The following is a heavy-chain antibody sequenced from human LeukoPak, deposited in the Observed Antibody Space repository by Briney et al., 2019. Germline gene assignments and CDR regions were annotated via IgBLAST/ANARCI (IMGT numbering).Heavy chain of an antibody. CDR3: ARSDLYDFWSGYPFDY. Sequence: SVKVSCKASGGTFSSYAISWVRQDPGQGLEWMGGISPIFGTANYAQKFRGRVTITADESTSTAYMELSSLRSEDTAVYYCARSDLYDFWSGYPFDYWGQGTLVTVSS. CDR1: GGTFSSYA. J-gene: IGHJ4*02. V-gene: IGHV1-69*01. D-gene: IGHD3-3*01. CDR2: ISPIFGTA.